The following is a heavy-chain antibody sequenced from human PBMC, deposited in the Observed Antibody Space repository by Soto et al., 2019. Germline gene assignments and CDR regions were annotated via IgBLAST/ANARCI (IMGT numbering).Heavy chain of an antibody. J-gene: IGHJ4*02. Sequence: QVQLVQSGAEVKKPGASVKVSCKASGYTFTSYYMHWVRQAPGQGLEWMGIINPSGGSTSYAQKFQGRVTMTRDTSTSTVYMGLSSLGSEDTAVYYCASGITGNYFDYWGQGTLVTVSS. D-gene: IGHD1-20*01. CDR3: ASGITGNYFDY. V-gene: IGHV1-46*01. CDR1: GYTFTSYY. CDR2: INPSGGST.